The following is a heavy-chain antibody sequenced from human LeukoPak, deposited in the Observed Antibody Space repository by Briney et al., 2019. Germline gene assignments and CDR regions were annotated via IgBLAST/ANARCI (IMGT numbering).Heavy chain of an antibody. CDR2: IYATGGT. D-gene: IGHD1-26*01. J-gene: IGHJ5*02. V-gene: IGHV4-61*02. CDR3: ARGGLLNWFDL. CDR1: GDSFSSVSYY. Sequence: SETLSLTCTVSGDSFSSVSYYWSWIRQPAGKGLEWIGRIYATGGTNYNPSLKSRVAISVDTSKNQFSLKLSSVTAADTAVYYCARGGLLNWFDLWGQGTLVTVSS.